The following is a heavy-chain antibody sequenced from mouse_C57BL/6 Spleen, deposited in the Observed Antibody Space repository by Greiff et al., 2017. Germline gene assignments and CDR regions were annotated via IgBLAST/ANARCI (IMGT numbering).Heavy chain of an antibody. CDR3: TTAVTTVDY. J-gene: IGHJ2*01. CDR1: GFNIPDYY. Sequence: VPLQQSGAELVRPGASVKLSCTASGFNIPDYYMHWVKQRPEQGLAWIGRIDPEAGATEYAPKFQGKATMTADPSANTSYLQLSSLTSEDTAGYYCTTAVTTVDYWGQGTTRTVSS. CDR2: IDPEAGAT. V-gene: IGHV14-1*01. D-gene: IGHD2-2*01.